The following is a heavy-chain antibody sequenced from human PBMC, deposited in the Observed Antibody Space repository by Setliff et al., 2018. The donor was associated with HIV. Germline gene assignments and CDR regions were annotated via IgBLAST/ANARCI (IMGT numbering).Heavy chain of an antibody. CDR3: GVGPEKIYYYYGMDV. Sequence: ASVKVSCKTSGYTFVGYYIHWVRLAPGQGLEWMGRVNPYTGDTDYGQRFQGRVTMTRDTSINTAYMELSRLRSDDTAVYYCGVGPEKIYYYYGMDVWGQGTTVTVSS. CDR1: GYTFVGYY. CDR2: VNPYTGDT. D-gene: IGHD1-26*01. J-gene: IGHJ6*02. V-gene: IGHV1-2*06.